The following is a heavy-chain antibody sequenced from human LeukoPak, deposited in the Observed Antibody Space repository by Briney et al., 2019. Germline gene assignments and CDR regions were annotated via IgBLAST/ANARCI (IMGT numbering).Heavy chain of an antibody. CDR2: LYSGSDT. D-gene: IGHD3-10*01. V-gene: IGHV3-53*01. J-gene: IGHJ2*01. CDR1: GYTVSTNY. Sequence: GGSLRLSCAASGYTVSTNYMNWVRQAPGKGLEWVSILYSGSDTYYADSVKGRFTISRDSSKNILSLQMNNLRAEDTAVYYCARVGDHFHWYLDLWGRGTLVTVSS. CDR3: ARVGDHFHWYLDL.